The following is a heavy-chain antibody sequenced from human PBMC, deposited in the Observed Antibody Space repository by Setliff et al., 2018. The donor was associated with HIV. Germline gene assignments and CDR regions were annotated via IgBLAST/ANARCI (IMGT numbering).Heavy chain of an antibody. J-gene: IGHJ1*01. Sequence: PSETLSLTCSVSGGSVGSGSYYWSWVRQAPGKGLEWVSSLSGSGGSTYYADSVKGRFTISRDNSKNTLYLRMNSLRAEDTAVYYCAQAQTSVSGSYYQYLQHWGQGTLVTVSS. CDR1: GGSVGSGSYY. D-gene: IGHD3-10*01. V-gene: IGHV3-23*01. CDR2: LSGSGGST. CDR3: AQAQTSVSGSYYQYLQH.